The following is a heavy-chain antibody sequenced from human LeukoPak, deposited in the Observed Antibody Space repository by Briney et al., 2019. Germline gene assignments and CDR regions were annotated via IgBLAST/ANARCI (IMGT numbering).Heavy chain of an antibody. CDR1: GYTVTGYY. V-gene: IGHV1-2*02. J-gene: IGHJ4*02. CDR2: INPNSGGT. Sequence: ASVKVSCKASGYTVTGYYMHWVRQAPGQGLEWMGWINPNSGGTNYAQKFQGRVTMTRDTSISTAYMELSRLRSDDTAVYYCASTRYCSGGSCYSNRYWGQGTLVTVSS. D-gene: IGHD2-15*01. CDR3: ASTRYCSGGSCYSNRY.